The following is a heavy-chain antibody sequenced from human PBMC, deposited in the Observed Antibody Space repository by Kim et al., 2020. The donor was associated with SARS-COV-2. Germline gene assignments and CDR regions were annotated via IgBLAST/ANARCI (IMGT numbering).Heavy chain of an antibody. CDR1: GFTFDDYA. CDR2: ISWNSGSI. Sequence: GGSLRLSCAASGFTFDDYAMHWVRQAPGKGLEWVSGISWNSGSIGYADSVKGRFTISRDNAKNSLYLQMNSLRAEDTALYYCAKDNSGWSASDAFDIWGQGTMVTVSS. J-gene: IGHJ3*02. CDR3: AKDNSGWSASDAFDI. V-gene: IGHV3-9*01. D-gene: IGHD6-19*01.